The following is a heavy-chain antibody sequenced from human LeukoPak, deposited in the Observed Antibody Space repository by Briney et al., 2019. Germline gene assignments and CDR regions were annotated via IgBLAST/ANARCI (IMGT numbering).Heavy chain of an antibody. CDR2: IWYDGSNK. Sequence: GGSLRLSCAASGFTFSSYGMHWVRQAPGKGLEWVAVIWYDGSNKYYADSVKGRFTISRDNSKHTLYLQMNSLRAEDTAVYYCARITADSLSYYYMDVWGKGTTVTVSS. CDR3: ARITADSLSYYYMDV. V-gene: IGHV3-33*01. CDR1: GFTFSSYG. D-gene: IGHD5-18*01. J-gene: IGHJ6*03.